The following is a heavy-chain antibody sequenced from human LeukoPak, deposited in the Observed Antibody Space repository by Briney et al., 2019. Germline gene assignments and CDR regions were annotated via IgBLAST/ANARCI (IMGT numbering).Heavy chain of an antibody. V-gene: IGHV3-23*01. CDR3: AKDRAGYSGARGFDC. CDR2: ISASSDST. CDR1: GFTFSTYA. Sequence: PGGSLRLSCAASGFTFSTYAMSWVRQAPGKGLDWVSGISASSDSTYYADSVKGRFTISRDNSKNTLYLQMNSLGVADTAVYYCAKDRAGYSGARGFDCWGQGTLVTVSS. J-gene: IGHJ4*02. D-gene: IGHD5-12*01.